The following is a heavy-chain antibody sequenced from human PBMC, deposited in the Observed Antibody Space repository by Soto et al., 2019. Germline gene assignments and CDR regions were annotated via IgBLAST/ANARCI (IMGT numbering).Heavy chain of an antibody. J-gene: IGHJ4*02. D-gene: IGHD1-7*01. CDR2: INWNGGST. Sequence: EVQLVESGGGVVRPGGSLRLSCAASGFTFDDYGMSWVRQAPGKGLEWVSGINWNGGSTGYADSVKGRFTISRDNAKNSRYLQMNTLRDEYTALYYCARDLDFNWNYGALDYWGQGTLVTVSS. CDR1: GFTFDDYG. V-gene: IGHV3-20*04. CDR3: ARDLDFNWNYGALDY.